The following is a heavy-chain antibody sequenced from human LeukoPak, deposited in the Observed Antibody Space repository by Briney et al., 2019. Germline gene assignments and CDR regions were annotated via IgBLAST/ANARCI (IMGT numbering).Heavy chain of an antibody. CDR2: IYDSGTT. J-gene: IGHJ4*02. V-gene: IGHV4-59*01. Sequence: SETLSLTCTVSGGSFGNYYWSWIRQPPGKGLEWIGYIYDSGTTNYNPSLKSRVTISVDTTTNQFSLKLRSVTAADTAVYYCARDIGGSYYDYWGQGTLVTVSS. CDR3: ARDIGGSYYDY. CDR1: GGSFGNYY. D-gene: IGHD1-26*01.